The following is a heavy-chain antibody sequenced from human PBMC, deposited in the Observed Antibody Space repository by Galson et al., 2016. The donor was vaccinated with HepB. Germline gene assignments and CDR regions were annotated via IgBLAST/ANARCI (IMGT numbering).Heavy chain of an antibody. CDR3: ARQGESRGGGAAAAGTDY. CDR1: GYSFTSYW. Sequence: QSGAEVKKPGESLKISCKGSGYSFTSYWIGWVRQMPGKGLEWMGIIYPGDSDTRYSPSFQGHVTISVDKSISTSYLQWSSLKASDAAMYFCARQGESRGGGAAAAGTDYWGQGTLVAVSS. CDR2: IYPGDSDT. V-gene: IGHV5-51*01. J-gene: IGHJ4*02. D-gene: IGHD6-13*01.